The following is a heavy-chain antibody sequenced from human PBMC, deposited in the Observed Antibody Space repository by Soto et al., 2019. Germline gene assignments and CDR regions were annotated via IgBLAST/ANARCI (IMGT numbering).Heavy chain of an antibody. CDR3: ASHHTSGWLYFDS. D-gene: IGHD6-19*01. J-gene: IGHJ4*02. CDR1: GFTVSGND. CDR2: ISSSGRAI. Sequence: QLQLLESGGDLVKPGGSLRLSCAASGFTVSGNDLSWIRQAPGKGLEWVSSISSSGRAIYYADSVKGRFTISRDNAKGSLYLQMSSLRAEDTAIYYCASHHTSGWLYFDSWGQGTLVTVSS. V-gene: IGHV3-11*01.